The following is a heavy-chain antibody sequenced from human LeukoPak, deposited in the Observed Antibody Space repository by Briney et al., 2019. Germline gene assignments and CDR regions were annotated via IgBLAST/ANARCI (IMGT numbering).Heavy chain of an antibody. CDR2: IYYSGST. D-gene: IGHD3-3*01. CDR3: ARESYYDFWSGPTTYFDY. Sequence: PSXXLSLTCTVSGGSISSGDYYWSWIRQPPGKGLEWIGYIYYSGSTYYNPSLKSRFTISVDTSKNQFSLKLSSVTAADTAVYYCARESYYDFWSGPTTYFDYWGQGTLVTVSS. V-gene: IGHV4-30-4*08. CDR1: GGSISSGDYY. J-gene: IGHJ4*02.